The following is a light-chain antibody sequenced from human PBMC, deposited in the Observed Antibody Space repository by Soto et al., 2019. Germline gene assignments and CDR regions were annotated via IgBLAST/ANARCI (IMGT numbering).Light chain of an antibody. CDR2: RDI. CDR3: HSYDNSMKGYV. J-gene: IGLJ1*01. Sequence: QSVLAQPPSVSGAPGQRVIISCTGSSSNIGASYDVHWYQQIPGAAPKLLIYRDIYRPSGIPDRFSGSKSGTSASLAITGLQDEDEADYYCHSYDNSMKGYVFGTGNKVTVL. V-gene: IGLV1-40*01. CDR1: SSNIGASYD.